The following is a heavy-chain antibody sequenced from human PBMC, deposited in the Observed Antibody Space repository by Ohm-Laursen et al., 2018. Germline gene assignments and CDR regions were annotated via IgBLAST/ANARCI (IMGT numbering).Heavy chain of an antibody. CDR3: ARGGTLGSSTLI. D-gene: IGHD2-2*01. CDR2: INPNSGGT. Sequence: ASVKVSCKASGYTFTGYYMHWVRQAPGQGLEWMGWINPNSGGTNYAQKFQGRVTMTRDTSTSTVYMELSSLRSEDTAVYYCARGGTLGSSTLIWGQGTLVTVSS. CDR1: GYTFTGYY. V-gene: IGHV1-2*02. J-gene: IGHJ4*02.